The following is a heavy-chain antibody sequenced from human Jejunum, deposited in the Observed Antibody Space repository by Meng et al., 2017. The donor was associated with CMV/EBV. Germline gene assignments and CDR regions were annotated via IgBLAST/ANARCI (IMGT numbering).Heavy chain of an antibody. CDR2: ISHYNGNT. D-gene: IGHD2-2*01. V-gene: IGHV1-18*01. J-gene: IGHJ4*02. CDR3: ARERPGSGYQVTDY. Sequence: GYVVNTKGISWLRQASGQGFEWIGWISHYNGNTKLADKFQDRVTLTTESSTRTVFMELRSLTSDDTAMYYCARERPGSGYQVTDYWGQGTLVTVSS. CDR1: GYVVNTKG.